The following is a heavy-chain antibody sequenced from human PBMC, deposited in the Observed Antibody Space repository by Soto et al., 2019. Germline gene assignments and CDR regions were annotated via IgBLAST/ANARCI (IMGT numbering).Heavy chain of an antibody. J-gene: IGHJ5*02. CDR1: GYTFTNFG. CDR3: ARVIPRVESWLDP. CDR2: ISAYTDTP. D-gene: IGHD2-2*01. V-gene: IGHV1-18*01. Sequence: ASLKVSCKASGYTFTNFGVTWVRRAPGQGLEWMGWISAYTDTPNYAQKFQGRVTMTIDTSTSTAYMDLRSLTSDYTAVYYCARVIPRVESWLDPWRQGTLVTVTS.